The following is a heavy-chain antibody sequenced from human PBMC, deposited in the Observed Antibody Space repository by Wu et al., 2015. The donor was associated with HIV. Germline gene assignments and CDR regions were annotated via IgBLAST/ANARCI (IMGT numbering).Heavy chain of an antibody. V-gene: IGHV1-69*12. Sequence: QVHLVQSGPEVKKHGSSVKVSCKASGATFSSYAFSWVRQAPGQGLEWMGGITPISGTPNYAQKFKDRVTISADESTSTLYMRLTSLTSEDTAIYYCARDELFRVDDAFDLWGQGTLVTVSS. CDR1: GATFSSYA. CDR3: ARDELFRVDDAFDL. CDR2: ITPISGTP. J-gene: IGHJ3*01. D-gene: IGHD3-10*01.